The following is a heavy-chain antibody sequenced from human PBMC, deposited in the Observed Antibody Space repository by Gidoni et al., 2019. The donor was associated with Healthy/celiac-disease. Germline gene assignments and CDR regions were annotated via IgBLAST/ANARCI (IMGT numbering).Heavy chain of an antibody. CDR2: ISGSGGST. Sequence: EVQLLESGGGLVQPGGSLRLSCAASGFTFSSYAMSWVRQAPGKGLEWVSAISGSGGSTYYSDSVKGRFTISRDNSKNTLYLQMNSLRAEDTAVYYCAKVFGFSGWYGYFDYWVQGTLVTVSS. V-gene: IGHV3-23*01. J-gene: IGHJ4*02. CDR1: GFTFSSYA. D-gene: IGHD6-19*01. CDR3: AKVFGFSGWYGYFDY.